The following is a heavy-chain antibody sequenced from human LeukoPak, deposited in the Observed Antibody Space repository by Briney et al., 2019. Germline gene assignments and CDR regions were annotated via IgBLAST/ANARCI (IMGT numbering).Heavy chain of an antibody. D-gene: IGHD3-22*01. V-gene: IGHV3-66*01. J-gene: IGHJ4*02. CDR3: ARKHYYDSSGFFPPMDY. Sequence: SGGSLRLSCAASGFTVSSNSMSWVRQAPGKGLEWVSVMYSGGSTFSSDSVKGRFTISRDNSKNTLYLQMNSLRAEDTAVYYCARKHYYDSSGFFPPMDYWGQGTLVTVSS. CDR1: GFTVSSNS. CDR2: MYSGGST.